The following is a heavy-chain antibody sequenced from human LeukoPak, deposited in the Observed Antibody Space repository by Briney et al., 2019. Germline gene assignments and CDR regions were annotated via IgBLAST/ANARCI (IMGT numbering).Heavy chain of an antibody. CDR3: ARDWGVGGRPGYMDV. J-gene: IGHJ6*03. V-gene: IGHV4-59*01. Sequence: SETLSLTCTVSGGSISNYYWSWIRQPPGKELEWIGYIYYIGSTNYNPSLKSRVTILVDTSKNQVSLKLSSVTAADTAVYFCARDWGVGGRPGYMDVWGKGTTVTVSS. CDR2: IYYIGST. CDR1: GGSISNYY. D-gene: IGHD6-6*01.